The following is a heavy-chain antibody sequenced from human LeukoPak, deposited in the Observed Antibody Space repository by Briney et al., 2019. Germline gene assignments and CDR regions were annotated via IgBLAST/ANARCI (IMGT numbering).Heavy chain of an antibody. V-gene: IGHV4-59*01. CDR3: ARGGVDYFDY. CDR2: IYYSGST. D-gene: IGHD1-26*01. CDR1: GGSISSYY. Sequence: SETLSLTCTVSGGSISSYYWSWIRQPPGKGLEWIGYIYYSGSTNYNPSLKSRVTMSVDTSKNQFSLKLSSVTAADTAVYYCARGGVDYFDYWGQGTLVTVSS. J-gene: IGHJ4*02.